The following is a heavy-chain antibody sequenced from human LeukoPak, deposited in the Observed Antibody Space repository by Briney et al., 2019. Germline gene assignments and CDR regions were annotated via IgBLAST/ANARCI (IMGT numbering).Heavy chain of an antibody. CDR2: IKEDGSEK. Sequence: GGSLRLSCAASGXTFSSYWVSWVPQAPGKGLEWVANIKEDGSEKHHVGSVKGRFTISRDNANNSLYLQMNSLRPEDTAVYYCARDVGYSIPFDYWGQGTLVTVSS. CDR3: ARDVGYSIPFDY. V-gene: IGHV3-7*04. D-gene: IGHD6-13*01. J-gene: IGHJ4*02. CDR1: GXTFSSYW.